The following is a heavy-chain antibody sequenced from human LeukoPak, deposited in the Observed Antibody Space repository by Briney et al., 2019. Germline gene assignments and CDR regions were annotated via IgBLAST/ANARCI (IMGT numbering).Heavy chain of an antibody. CDR3: ARAGGYCGRISCPYYFDY. V-gene: IGHV1-8*01. J-gene: IGHJ4*02. CDR2: MNPSSGDT. CDR1: GYTFTSYD. Sequence: GASVKVSCKASGYTFTSYDINWVRQATGQGLEYMGWMNPSSGDTGYAQKFQGRLTMTRNTSISTAYMELSSLRSEDTAVYYCARAGGYCGRISCPYYFDYWGQGSLVAVSS. D-gene: IGHD2-15*01.